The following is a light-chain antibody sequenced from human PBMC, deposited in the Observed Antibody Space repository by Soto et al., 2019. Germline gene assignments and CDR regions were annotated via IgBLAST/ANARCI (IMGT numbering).Light chain of an antibody. CDR2: DAS. J-gene: IGKJ5*01. CDR1: QNIRNW. CDR3: QQYNTYST. Sequence: IRMTQSPATVSASVGHNVTIPFRASQNIRNWLAWYQQKPGKAPNPLIYDASSLKSGVPARFSGSGSGTEFTLTISSLQPDDFATYYCQQYNTYSTFGQGTRLEIK. V-gene: IGKV1-5*01.